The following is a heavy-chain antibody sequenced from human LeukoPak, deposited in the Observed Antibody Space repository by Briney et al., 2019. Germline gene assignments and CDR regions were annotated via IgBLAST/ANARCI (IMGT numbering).Heavy chain of an antibody. CDR3: ATSRDYGDQYYFDY. CDR2: IIPIFGTA. Sequence: SVKVSCKASGGTFSSYAISWVRQAPGQGLEWMGGIIPIFGTANYAQKFQGRVTITADKSTSTAYMELSSLRSEDAAVYYCATSRDYGDQYYFDYWGQGTLVTVSS. CDR1: GGTFSSYA. V-gene: IGHV1-69*06. D-gene: IGHD4-17*01. J-gene: IGHJ4*02.